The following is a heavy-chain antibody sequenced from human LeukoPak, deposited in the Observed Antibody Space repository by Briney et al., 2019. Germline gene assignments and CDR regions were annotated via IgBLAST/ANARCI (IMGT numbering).Heavy chain of an antibody. D-gene: IGHD5-18*01. CDR2: IIPVLNIT. V-gene: IGHV1-69*04. CDR3: AKDQGLTAPPPYGLDV. CDR1: GYTFSRYY. J-gene: IGHJ6*02. Sequence: SVKVSCKASGYTFSRYYMHWVRQAPGQGLEWMGRIIPVLNITTYAQKFQGRVTITADTSTSTVYMELSSLRSEETAVYYCAKDQGLTAPPPYGLDVWGQGTTVIVTS.